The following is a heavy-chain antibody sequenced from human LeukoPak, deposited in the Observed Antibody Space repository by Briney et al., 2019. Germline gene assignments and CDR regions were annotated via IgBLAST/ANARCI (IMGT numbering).Heavy chain of an antibody. D-gene: IGHD3-22*01. Sequence: SGTLSLTCAVYGGSFSGYYWSWIRQPPGKGLEWIGEINHSGSTNYNPSLKSRVTISVDTSKNQFSLKLSSVTAADTALYYCAREIHYDSSGQRSLHTFDIWGQGTMVTVSS. CDR2: INHSGST. CDR1: GGSFSGYY. V-gene: IGHV4-34*01. J-gene: IGHJ3*02. CDR3: AREIHYDSSGQRSLHTFDI.